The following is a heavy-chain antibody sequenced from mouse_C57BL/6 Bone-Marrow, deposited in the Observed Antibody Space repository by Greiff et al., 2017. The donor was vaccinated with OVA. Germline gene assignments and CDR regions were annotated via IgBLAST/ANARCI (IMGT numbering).Heavy chain of an antibody. V-gene: IGHV1-69*01. Sequence: QVQLQQPGAELVMPGASVKLSCKASGYTFTSYWMHWVKQRPGQGLEWIGEIDPSDSYTNYNQKFKGKSTLTVDKSSSTAYMQLSSLTSEDSAVYYCARQLDYWGQGTTLTGSS. CDR1: GYTFTSYW. CDR2: IDPSDSYT. J-gene: IGHJ2*01. CDR3: ARQLDY.